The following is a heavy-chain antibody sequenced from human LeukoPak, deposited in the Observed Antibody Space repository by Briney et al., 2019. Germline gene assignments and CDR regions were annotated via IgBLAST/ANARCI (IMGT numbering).Heavy chain of an antibody. CDR2: ISGSGGST. D-gene: IGHD6-19*01. CDR1: GFTFSSYA. J-gene: IGHJ6*02. CDR3: AKGLLGSGWEDYYYGMDV. Sequence: GGSLRLSCAASGFTFSSYAMSWVRQAPGKGLEWVSAISGSGGSTYYADSAKGRFTISRDNSKNTLYLQMNSLRAEDTAVYYCAKGLLGSGWEDYYYGMDVWGQGTTVTVSS. V-gene: IGHV3-23*01.